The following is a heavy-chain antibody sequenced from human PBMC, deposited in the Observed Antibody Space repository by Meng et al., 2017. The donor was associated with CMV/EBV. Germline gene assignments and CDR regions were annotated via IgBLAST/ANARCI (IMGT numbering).Heavy chain of an antibody. CDR3: ARTGNYYDSSGYYRPFDP. CDR2: IYSGGSST. D-gene: IGHD3-22*01. CDR1: GFTFSSYA. V-gene: IGHV3-23*03. J-gene: IGHJ5*02. Sequence: GESLKISCAASGFTFSSYAMSWVRQAPGKGLEWVSVIYSGGSSTYYADSVKGRFTISRDNSKNTLYLQMNSLRAEDTAVYYCARTGNYYDSSGYYRPFDPWGQGTLVTVSS.